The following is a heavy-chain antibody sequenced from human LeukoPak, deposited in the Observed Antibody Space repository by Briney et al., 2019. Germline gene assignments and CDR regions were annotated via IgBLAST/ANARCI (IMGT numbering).Heavy chain of an antibody. Sequence: GGSLRLSCAPSGFTFSSYEMNWVRQAPGKGREWLSYISSSGSTIYYADSVKGRFTISRDNAKNSLYLQMNSLRINVTALNYRAIARIAVDKYYYYYMDVWNKGRTVTVSS. D-gene: IGHD6-19*01. CDR1: GFTFSSYE. J-gene: IGHJ6*03. CDR2: ISSSGSTI. V-gene: IGHV3-48*03. CDR3: AIARIAVDKYYYYYMDV.